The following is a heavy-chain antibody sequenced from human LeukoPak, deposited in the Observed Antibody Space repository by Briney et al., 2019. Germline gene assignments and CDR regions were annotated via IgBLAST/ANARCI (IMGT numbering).Heavy chain of an antibody. J-gene: IGHJ6*03. V-gene: IGHV3-7*01. CDR1: GFTFSSYW. CDR3: ARDPGGDYDFWSGYYRGRGSYYYYMDV. D-gene: IGHD3-3*01. CDR2: IKQDGSEK. Sequence: PGGSLRLSCAASGFTFSSYWMSWVRQAPGKGLEWVANIKQDGSEKYYVDSVKGRFTISRDSAKNSLYLQMNSLRAEDTAVYYCARDPGGDYDFWSGYYRGRGSYYYYMDVWGKGTTVTVSS.